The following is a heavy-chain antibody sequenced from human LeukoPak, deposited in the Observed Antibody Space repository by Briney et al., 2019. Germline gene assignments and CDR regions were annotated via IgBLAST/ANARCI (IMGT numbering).Heavy chain of an antibody. CDR3: ARETGPGSSGYYPVDY. J-gene: IGHJ4*02. V-gene: IGHV1-18*01. CDR1: GYTFTSYG. Sequence: GASVKVSCKASGYTFTSYGISWVRQAPGQGLEWMGWISAYNGNTNYAQKLQGRVTMTTDTSTSTAYMELRSLRSDDTAVYYCARETGPGSSGYYPVDYWGQGTLVTVSS. CDR2: ISAYNGNT. D-gene: IGHD3-22*01.